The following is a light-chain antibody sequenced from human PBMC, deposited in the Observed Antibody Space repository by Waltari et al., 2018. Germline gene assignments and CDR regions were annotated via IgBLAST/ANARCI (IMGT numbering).Light chain of an antibody. J-gene: IGLJ2*01. CDR3: ATWDDRLTGVV. V-gene: IGLV1-44*01. Sequence: QSVLTQPPSASGTPGQRVTISCSGTYSNIGSNIVTWYQQLPGMALKLLIYSNDYRPSGVPDRFSGSKSGTSASLAISGLQSEDEADYYCATWDDRLTGVVFGGGTRVTVL. CDR1: YSNIGSNI. CDR2: SND.